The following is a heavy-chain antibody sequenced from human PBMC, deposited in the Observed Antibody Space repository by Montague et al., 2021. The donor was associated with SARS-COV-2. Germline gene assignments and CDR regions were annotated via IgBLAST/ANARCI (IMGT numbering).Heavy chain of an antibody. Sequence: SETLSLTCTVAGESMDHYSWGWIRQPPGQKPVTIGYIFYSGTTGYNLSLRGRVSISIDMSNYQFSLQLTSLTSADTAVYYCGRGKRGFPFWGQGKMVTVSS. D-gene: IGHD5-12*01. V-gene: IGHV4-59*01. CDR1: GESMDHYS. CDR2: IFYSGTT. J-gene: IGHJ4*02. CDR3: GRGKRGFPF.